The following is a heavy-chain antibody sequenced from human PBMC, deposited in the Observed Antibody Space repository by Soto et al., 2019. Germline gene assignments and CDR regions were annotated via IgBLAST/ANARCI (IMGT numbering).Heavy chain of an antibody. V-gene: IGHV1-18*04. CDR2: ISAYNGNT. D-gene: IGHD1-26*01. CDR1: GYTFTSYG. J-gene: IGHJ6*02. CDR3: ASKSELFYYYGMDV. Sequence: GASVKVSCKASGYTFTSYGISWLRQSPGQGLEWMGWISAYNGNTNYAQKLQGRVTMTTDTSTSTAYMELRSLRSDDTAVYYCASKSELFYYYGMDVWGQGTTVTVSS.